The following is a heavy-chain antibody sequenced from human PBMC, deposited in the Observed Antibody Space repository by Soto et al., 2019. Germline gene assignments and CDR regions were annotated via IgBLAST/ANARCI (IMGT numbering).Heavy chain of an antibody. D-gene: IGHD2-2*01. CDR1: GFTFSSYA. CDR2: ISSNGGST. V-gene: IGHV3-64*01. Sequence: EVQLVESGGGLVQPGGSLRLSCAASGFTFSSYAMHWVRQAPGKGLEYVSAISSNGGSTYYANSVKGRFTISRDNSKNTLYLQMGSVRAEDMAVYYCARGRYCSSTSCYGGFGYWGQGTLVTVSS. CDR3: ARGRYCSSTSCYGGFGY. J-gene: IGHJ4*02.